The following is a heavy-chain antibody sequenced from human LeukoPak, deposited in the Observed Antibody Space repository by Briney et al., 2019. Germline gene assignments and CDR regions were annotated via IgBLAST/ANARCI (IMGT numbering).Heavy chain of an antibody. CDR3: ARDPAFGGVIGNAFDY. J-gene: IGHJ4*02. CDR2: IKQDGSEK. V-gene: IGHV3-7*01. Sequence: GGSLRLSRAASGFTFSSYWMSWVRQAPGKGLEWVANIKQDGSEKYYVDSVKGRFTISRDNAKNSLYLQMNSPRVEDTAVYYCARDPAFGGVIGNAFDYWGQGTLVTVSS. CDR1: GFTFSSYW. D-gene: IGHD3-16*02.